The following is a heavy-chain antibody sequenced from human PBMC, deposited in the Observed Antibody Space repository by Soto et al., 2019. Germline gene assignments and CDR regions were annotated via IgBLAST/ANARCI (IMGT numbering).Heavy chain of an antibody. CDR2: IYNRGNA. Sequence: PSETLSLTCSVSDDSINSDKYYWGWIRQPPGKGLEWIGSIYNRGNAYYNPSLQTQVTISLDKSRSQFSLKLNSVTAADSAVYFCARLEGLAKISYYFDFWGRGALVTVSS. V-gene: IGHV4-39*01. D-gene: IGHD3-3*01. CDR3: ARLEGLAKISYYFDF. CDR1: DDSINSDKYY. J-gene: IGHJ4*02.